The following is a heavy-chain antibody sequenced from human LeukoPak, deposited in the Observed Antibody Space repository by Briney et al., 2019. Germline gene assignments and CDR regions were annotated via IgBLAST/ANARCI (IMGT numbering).Heavy chain of an antibody. CDR3: TRYNNDHFDY. J-gene: IGHJ4*02. CDR1: GFTFGGYG. D-gene: IGHD1-14*01. Sequence: PGGSLRLSCAGSGFTFGGYGMHWFRQTPGKGLEWVAVIAYDGSRVFYADSVEGRFTISRDNSKNTMSVQMDDLRAEDTAVYYCTRYNNDHFDYWGQGTLVTVSS. CDR2: IAYDGSRV. V-gene: IGHV3-33*01.